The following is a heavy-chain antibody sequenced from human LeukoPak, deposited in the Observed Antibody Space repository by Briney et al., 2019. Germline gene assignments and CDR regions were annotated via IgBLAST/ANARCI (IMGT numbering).Heavy chain of an antibody. Sequence: GGSLRLSCAASGFTFSSYSMNWVRQAPGKGLEWVSYSSSSSSTIYYADSVKGRFTISRDNAKNSLYLQMNSLRAEDTAVYYCARSPSYYDILTGYQGYYYMDVWGKGTTVTVSS. J-gene: IGHJ6*03. CDR1: GFTFSSYS. D-gene: IGHD3-9*01. CDR2: SSSSSSTI. V-gene: IGHV3-48*04. CDR3: ARSPSYYDILTGYQGYYYMDV.